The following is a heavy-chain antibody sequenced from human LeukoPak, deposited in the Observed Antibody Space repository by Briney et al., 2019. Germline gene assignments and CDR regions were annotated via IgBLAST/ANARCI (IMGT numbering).Heavy chain of an antibody. Sequence: ASVKVSCKSSGGTFSSYATSWVRHAPGQGLEWMGGIIPIFGTANYAQKFQGRVTITTDESTSTAYMELSSLRSEDTAVYYCASILDSSGYLDYWGQGTLVTLSS. CDR1: GGTFSSYA. CDR2: IIPIFGTA. V-gene: IGHV1-69*05. CDR3: ASILDSSGYLDY. J-gene: IGHJ4*02. D-gene: IGHD3-22*01.